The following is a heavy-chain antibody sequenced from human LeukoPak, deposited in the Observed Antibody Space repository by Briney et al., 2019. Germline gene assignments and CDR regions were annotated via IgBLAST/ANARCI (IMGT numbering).Heavy chain of an antibody. Sequence: PGRSLRLSCAASGFTFDDYAMHWVRQAPGKGLEWVSGISRNSGSIGYADSVKGRFTISRDNAKNSLYLQMNSLRAEDTALYYCATVDYWGQGTLVTVSS. CDR2: ISRNSGSI. CDR1: GFTFDDYA. J-gene: IGHJ4*02. V-gene: IGHV3-9*01. CDR3: ATVDY.